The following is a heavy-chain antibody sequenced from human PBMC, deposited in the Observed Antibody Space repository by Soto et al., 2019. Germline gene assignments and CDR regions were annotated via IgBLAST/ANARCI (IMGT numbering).Heavy chain of an antibody. D-gene: IGHD3-10*01. J-gene: IGHJ4*02. CDR3: ARTSYYYGSGSYLNYFDY. CDR2: IWYDGSNK. V-gene: IGHV3-33*01. CDR1: GFTFSSYG. Sequence: GGSLRLSCAASGFTFSSYGMHWVRQAPGKGLEWVAVIWYDGSNKYYADSVKGRFTISRDNSKNTLYLQMNSLRAEDTAVYYCARTSYYYGSGSYLNYFDYWGQGTLVTVSS.